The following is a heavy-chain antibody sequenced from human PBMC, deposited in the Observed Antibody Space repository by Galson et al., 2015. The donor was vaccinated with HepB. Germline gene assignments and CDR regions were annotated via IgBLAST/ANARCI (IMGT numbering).Heavy chain of an antibody. CDR3: ARDGWELQSFDI. CDR2: TYYRSKWYN. Sequence: PSRGLEWLGRTYYRSKWYNDYAVSVKSRITINPDTSKNQFSLQLNSVTPEDTAVYYCARDGWELQSFDIWGQGTMVTVSS. D-gene: IGHD1-26*01. V-gene: IGHV6-1*01. J-gene: IGHJ3*02.